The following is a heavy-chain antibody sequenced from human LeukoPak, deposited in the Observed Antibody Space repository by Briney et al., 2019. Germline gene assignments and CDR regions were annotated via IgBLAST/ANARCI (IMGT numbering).Heavy chain of an antibody. CDR2: INPSGGST. V-gene: IGHV1-46*01. CDR1: GYTFTTYY. D-gene: IGHD2-15*01. Sequence: ASVKVSCKASGYTFTTYYIHWVRQAPGQGLEWMGIINPSGGSTTYAQKFQGRVTMTRDTSTSTVYMELSSLRSDDTAVYFCAREAGIGTWIGYCSGDNCRTRFDYWGQGTLVTVPS. CDR3: AREAGIGTWIGYCSGDNCRTRFDY. J-gene: IGHJ4*02.